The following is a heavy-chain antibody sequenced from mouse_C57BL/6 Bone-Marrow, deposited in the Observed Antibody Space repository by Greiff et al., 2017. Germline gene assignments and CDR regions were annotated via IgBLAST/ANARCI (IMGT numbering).Heavy chain of an antibody. Sequence: QVQLQQSGAELVKPGASVKISCKASGYAFSSYWMNWVKQRPGQGLEWIGQIYPGDGDTNYNGKFKGKATLTADKSSSTAYMQLSSLTSEDSAVYFCARCMGTTGPDYWGKGTTLTVSS. J-gene: IGHJ2*01. V-gene: IGHV1-80*01. D-gene: IGHD2-14*01. CDR1: GYAFSSYW. CDR2: IYPGDGDT. CDR3: ARCMGTTGPDY.